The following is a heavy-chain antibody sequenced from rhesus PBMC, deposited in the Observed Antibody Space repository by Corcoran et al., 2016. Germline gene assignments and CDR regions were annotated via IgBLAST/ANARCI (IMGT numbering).Heavy chain of an antibody. CDR3: ARENIVVVSGV. Sequence: QVQLQESGPAVVKPSATLSLTCAASGGSLSSSPCWTWLRPSPGQGREWIGGIDGSGGSTEYNPSLKSRVTISIDTSKNQFSLKLSSVTAADTAVYYCARENIVVVSGVWGPGVLVTVSS. V-gene: IGHV4-93*01. D-gene: IGHD2-27*01. J-gene: IGHJ5-1*01. CDR1: GGSLSSSPC. CDR2: IDGSGGST.